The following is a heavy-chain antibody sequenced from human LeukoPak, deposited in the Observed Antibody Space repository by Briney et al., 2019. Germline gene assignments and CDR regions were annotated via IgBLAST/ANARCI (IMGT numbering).Heavy chain of an antibody. D-gene: IGHD2-15*01. CDR3: ARGGCSGGSCYSILHAFDI. Sequence: ESGGSLRLSCAASGFTVSSNYMSWVRQAPGKGLEWVSVIYSGGSTYYADSVKGRFTISRDNSKNALYLQMNSLRAEDTAVYYCARGGCSGGSCYSILHAFDIWGQGTMVTVSS. CDR2: IYSGGST. J-gene: IGHJ3*02. V-gene: IGHV3-53*01. CDR1: GFTVSSNY.